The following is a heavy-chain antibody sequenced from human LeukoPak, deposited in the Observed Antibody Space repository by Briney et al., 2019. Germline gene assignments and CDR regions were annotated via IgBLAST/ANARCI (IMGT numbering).Heavy chain of an antibody. V-gene: IGHV3-21*01. J-gene: IGHJ4*02. D-gene: IGHD3-10*01. CDR2: ISTSSSHI. CDR1: GFTFSEYS. CDR3: ARQVSGYGSGSFYFDC. Sequence: GGSLRLSCAASGFTFSEYSMNWVRQAPGKGLEWVSFISTSSSHIYYADSVKGRFTISRDNARNSVSLQMNSLRAEDTAVYYCARQVSGYGSGSFYFDCWGQGMLVTVSS.